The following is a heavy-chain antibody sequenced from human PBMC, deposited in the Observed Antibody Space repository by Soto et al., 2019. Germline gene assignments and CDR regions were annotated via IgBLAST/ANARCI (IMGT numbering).Heavy chain of an antibody. Sequence: SLNFSCQCCGYSLANSWIHTVRAAPATGLEWLGNIFPGDSDTKYSPSFQGRVTLSADTSISTAYLQWSSLKASDTAMYYCARQQRLWFGELLNYFDYWGQGTLVTVSS. J-gene: IGHJ4*02. CDR2: IFPGDSDT. CDR1: GYSLANSW. V-gene: IGHV5-51*01. CDR3: ARQQRLWFGELLNYFDY. D-gene: IGHD3-10*01.